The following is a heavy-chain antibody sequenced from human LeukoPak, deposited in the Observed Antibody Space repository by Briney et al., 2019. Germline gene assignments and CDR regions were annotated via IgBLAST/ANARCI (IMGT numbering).Heavy chain of an antibody. CDR3: ARVTTMAIDY. V-gene: IGHV3-21*01. D-gene: IGHD3-10*01. J-gene: IGHJ4*02. CDR1: AFTFNTYT. CDR2: ITASSTAI. Sequence: GGSLRLSCAASAFTFNTYTMNWVRQAPEKGLEWVSSITASSTAIYSADSVKGRFTISRDNAKNSLYLQMNSLRAEDTAVYYCARVTTMAIDYWGQGTLVTVSS.